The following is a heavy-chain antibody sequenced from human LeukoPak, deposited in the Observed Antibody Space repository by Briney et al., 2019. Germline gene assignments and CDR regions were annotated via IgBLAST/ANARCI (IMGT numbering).Heavy chain of an antibody. CDR1: GGSISSSSYY. Sequence: SETLSLTCTVSGGSISSSSYYWGWIRQRPGKGLEWIGSIYYSGSTYYNPSLKSRVTISVDTSKNQFSLKLSSVTAADTAVYYCARHYNTREYIDYWGQGTLVTVSS. CDR2: IYYSGST. V-gene: IGHV4-39*01. J-gene: IGHJ4*02. CDR3: ARHYNTREYIDY. D-gene: IGHD3-10*01.